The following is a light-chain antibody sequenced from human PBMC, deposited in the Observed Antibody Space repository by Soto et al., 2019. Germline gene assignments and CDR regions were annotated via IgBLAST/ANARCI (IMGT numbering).Light chain of an antibody. CDR2: LGS. CDR3: MQDLQTPRT. V-gene: IGKV2-28*01. J-gene: IGKJ1*01. CDR1: QSLLNSNRYSY. Sequence: ESVLTQSPLSLPVTPGDPAAISCRSRQSLLNSNRYSYLAWYLQKPGQSPKLLIYLGSTRASGVPARFSGSGPGTDFTLTISRAEAEDVAVYFCMQDLQTPRTFGQGTKV.